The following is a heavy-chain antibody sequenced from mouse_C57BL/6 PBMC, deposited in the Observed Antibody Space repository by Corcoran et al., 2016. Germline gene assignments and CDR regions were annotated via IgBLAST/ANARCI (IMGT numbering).Heavy chain of an antibody. CDR3: ARGGYGSSFDY. J-gene: IGHJ2*01. CDR1: GYTFTDYN. D-gene: IGHD1-1*01. CDR2: INPNNGGT. Sequence: EVQLQQSGPELVKPGASVKIACKASGYTFTDYNMDWVKQSHGKSLEWIGDINPNNGGTIYNQKFKGKATLTVDKSSSTAYMELRSLTSEDTAVYYCARGGYGSSFDYWGQGTTLTVSS. V-gene: IGHV1-18*01.